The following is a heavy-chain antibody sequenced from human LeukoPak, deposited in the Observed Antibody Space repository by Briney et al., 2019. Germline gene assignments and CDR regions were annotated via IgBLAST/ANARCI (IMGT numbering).Heavy chain of an antibody. Sequence: SETLSLTCTVSGGSISSSSYYWGWIRQPPGKGLEWIGSIYYSGSTYYNPSLKSRVTISVDTSKNQFSLKLSSVTAADTAVYYCARGSYCSSTSCPPHYGMDVWGQGTTVTVSS. CDR3: ARGSYCSSTSCPPHYGMDV. V-gene: IGHV4-39*07. D-gene: IGHD2-2*01. J-gene: IGHJ6*02. CDR1: GGSISSSSYY. CDR2: IYYSGST.